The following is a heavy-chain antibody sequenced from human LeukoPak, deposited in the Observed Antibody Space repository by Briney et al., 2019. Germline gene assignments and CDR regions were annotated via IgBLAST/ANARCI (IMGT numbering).Heavy chain of an antibody. Sequence: SQTLSLTYTVSGGSISSYYWSWIRQPPGKGLEWIGYIYHSGSTNYNPSLKSRVTISIDTSKNQFSLKLNSVTAADTAVYYCARDLIHRDDSNAAWGQGTLVSVSS. CDR3: ARDLIHRDDSNAA. D-gene: IGHD2-8*01. V-gene: IGHV4-59*01. CDR1: GGSISSYY. CDR2: IYHSGST. J-gene: IGHJ5*02.